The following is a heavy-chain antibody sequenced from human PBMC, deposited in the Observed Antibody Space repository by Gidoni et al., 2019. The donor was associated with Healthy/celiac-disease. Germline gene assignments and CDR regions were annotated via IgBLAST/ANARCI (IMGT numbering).Heavy chain of an antibody. D-gene: IGHD3-22*01. CDR3: ARAYYYYFDY. V-gene: IGHV3-48*03. CDR2: ISSSGSTI. J-gene: IGHJ4*02. CDR1: GFTFSSYE. Sequence: EVQLVESGGGLVQHGGSLRLSCAASGFTFSSYEMNWVRQAPGKGMEWVSYISSSGSTIYYADSVKGRFTISRDNAKNSLYLQMNSLRAEDTAVYYCARAYYYYFDYWGQGTLVTVSS.